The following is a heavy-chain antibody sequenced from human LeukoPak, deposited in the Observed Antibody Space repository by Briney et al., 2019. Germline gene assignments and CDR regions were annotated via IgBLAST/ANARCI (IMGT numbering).Heavy chain of an antibody. CDR1: GFTFSSYW. V-gene: IGHV3-7*01. Sequence: GGSLRLSCAASGFTFSSYWMSWVRQAPGKGLEWVANINQDGSEKYYVDSVKGRFTISRDNAKNSLYLQMTSLRAEDTAVYYCARDRPAARSDYWGQGTLVTVSS. J-gene: IGHJ4*02. CDR2: INQDGSEK. CDR3: ARDRPAARSDY. D-gene: IGHD6-6*01.